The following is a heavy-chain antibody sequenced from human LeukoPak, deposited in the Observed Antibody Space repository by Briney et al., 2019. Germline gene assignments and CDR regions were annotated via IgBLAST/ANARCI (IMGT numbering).Heavy chain of an antibody. J-gene: IGHJ4*02. Sequence: ASVKVSCKVSGNSLTEMSMHWVRQAPGQGLEWMGKINLSGGSTTYAQKFQGRVTMTRDTSTSTVYMELSSLRSEDTAVYYCARGYVDDIPMIKDYWGQGTLVTVSS. CDR1: GNSLTEMS. CDR3: ARGYVDDIPMIKDY. V-gene: IGHV1-46*01. D-gene: IGHD2-8*01. CDR2: INLSGGST.